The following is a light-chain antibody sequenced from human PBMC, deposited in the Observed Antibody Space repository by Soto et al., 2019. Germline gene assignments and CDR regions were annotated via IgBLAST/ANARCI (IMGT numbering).Light chain of an antibody. CDR1: SSDVGNYKF. CDR3: CSYAGSYSSYF. CDR2: EVS. V-gene: IGLV2-23*02. Sequence: QCVLTQPASGSGSPGQSITISCTGSSSDVGNYKFVSWYQQYPGKAPKVMLYEVSKRPSGVSYRFSGSQSGNTASLTISGLQAEDEADYYCCSYAGSYSSYFFGTGTKVTVL. J-gene: IGLJ1*01.